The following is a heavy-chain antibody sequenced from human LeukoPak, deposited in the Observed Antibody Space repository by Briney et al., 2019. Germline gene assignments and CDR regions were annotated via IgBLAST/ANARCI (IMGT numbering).Heavy chain of an antibody. D-gene: IGHD3-10*01. Sequence: RESGPALSKPTQTLTLTCTFSGFSRSTSGKCVSWIRQPPGKALEWLALNDWDDDKYYSTSLKTRLTISKDTSKNQVVLTMTNMDPVDTATYYCARSITMVRGVSNWFDPWGQGTLVTVSS. V-gene: IGHV2-70*01. CDR2: NDWDDDK. CDR3: ARSITMVRGVSNWFDP. CDR1: GFSRSTSGKC. J-gene: IGHJ5*02.